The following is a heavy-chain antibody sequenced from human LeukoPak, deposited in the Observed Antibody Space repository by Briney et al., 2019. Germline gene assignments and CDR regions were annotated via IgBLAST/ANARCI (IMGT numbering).Heavy chain of an antibody. CDR3: AKGGDGSYYSRADC. D-gene: IGHD2-15*01. J-gene: IGHJ4*02. Sequence: GGSLRLSCAASGFTFSSYTMSWVRQAPGKGLEWVSNIGGSASGTFYSDSVKGRFTISRDNSKNTLYLQMNSLRAEDTAVYYCAKGGDGSYYSRADCWGQGTLVTVSS. CDR2: IGGSASGT. CDR1: GFTFSSYT. V-gene: IGHV3-23*01.